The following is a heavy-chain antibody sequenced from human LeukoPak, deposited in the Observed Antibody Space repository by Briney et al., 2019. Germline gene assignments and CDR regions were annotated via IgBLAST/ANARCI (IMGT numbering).Heavy chain of an antibody. V-gene: IGHV3-33*01. D-gene: IGHD4-17*01. Sequence: PGRSLRLSCAASGFTFSSYGMHWVRQAPGKGLEWVAVICHDGSNKYYADSVKGRFTISRDNSKNTLYLLMNSLRPEDTAVYYCARDGFDYGDHEPLGYWGQGTLVTVSS. J-gene: IGHJ4*02. CDR1: GFTFSSYG. CDR3: ARDGFDYGDHEPLGY. CDR2: ICHDGSNK.